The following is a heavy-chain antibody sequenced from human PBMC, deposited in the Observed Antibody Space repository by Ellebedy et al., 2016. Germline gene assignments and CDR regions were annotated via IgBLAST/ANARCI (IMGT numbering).Heavy chain of an antibody. CDR3: ARGRAGYSSSYTRVTRYYNWFDP. CDR1: GGSISSYY. CDR2: IYTSGST. Sequence: SETLSLTXTVSGGSISSYYWSWIRQPAGKGLEWIGRIYTSGSTNYNPSLKSRVTISVDTSKNQFSLKLSSVTAADTAVYYCARGRAGYSSSYTRVTRYYNWFDPWGQGTLVTVSS. V-gene: IGHV4-4*07. D-gene: IGHD6-13*01. J-gene: IGHJ5*02.